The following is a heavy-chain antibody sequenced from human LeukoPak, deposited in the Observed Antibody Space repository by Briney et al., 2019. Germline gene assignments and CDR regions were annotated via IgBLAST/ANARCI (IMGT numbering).Heavy chain of an antibody. J-gene: IGHJ4*02. Sequence: SETLSLTCTVSGGPISSYYWSWIRQPPGKGLEWIGYIYYSGSTNYNPSLKSRVTISVDTSKNQFSLKLSSVTAADTAVYYCARQFRTGYFDYWGQGTLVTVSS. CDR1: GGPISSYY. CDR2: IYYSGST. V-gene: IGHV4-59*01. CDR3: ARQFRTGYFDY. D-gene: IGHD3/OR15-3a*01.